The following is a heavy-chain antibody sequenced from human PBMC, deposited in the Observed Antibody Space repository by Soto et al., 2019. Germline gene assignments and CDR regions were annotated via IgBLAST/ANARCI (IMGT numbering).Heavy chain of an antibody. Sequence: GESLKISCKGSGYSFTSYYIAGVREMPGKGLEWMGIIYPDDSDTRYSPSFQGQVTISADKSIATAYLQWSSLKASDTAMYYCARLAGGYSGYVDYWGQGTLVTVSS. V-gene: IGHV5-51*01. CDR1: GYSFTSYY. CDR3: ARLAGGYSGYVDY. J-gene: IGHJ4*02. D-gene: IGHD5-12*01. CDR2: IYPDDSDT.